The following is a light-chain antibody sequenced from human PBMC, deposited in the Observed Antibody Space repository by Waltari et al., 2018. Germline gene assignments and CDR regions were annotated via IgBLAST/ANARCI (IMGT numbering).Light chain of an antibody. J-gene: IGKJ1*01. CDR1: QSVSGTY. Sequence: EIVLTQSPGTLSLSPGERATLSCRASQSVSGTYLAWYQQKPGQAPRLLIYGAASRATGIPDRCSGSGSGTDFTLTISRLEPEDFAVYYRQQYGSSPTFGQGTKVEIK. CDR2: GAA. V-gene: IGKV3-20*01. CDR3: QQYGSSPT.